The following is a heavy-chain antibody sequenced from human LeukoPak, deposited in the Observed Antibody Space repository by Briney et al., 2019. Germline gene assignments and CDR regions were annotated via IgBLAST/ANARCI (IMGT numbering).Heavy chain of an antibody. J-gene: IGHJ4*02. CDR2: ISGGGSGT. D-gene: IGHD4-17*01. V-gene: IGHV3-23*01. CDR1: GFTFSTYA. CDR3: ARSTSVTPTEFDY. Sequence: GGSLRLSCSAPGFTFSTYAMTWVRQAPGKGLEWVSAISGGGSGTYYVDSVKGRFTISRDNSKNTLYLQMNSLRAEDTAVYYCARSTSVTPTEFDYWGQGTLVTVSS.